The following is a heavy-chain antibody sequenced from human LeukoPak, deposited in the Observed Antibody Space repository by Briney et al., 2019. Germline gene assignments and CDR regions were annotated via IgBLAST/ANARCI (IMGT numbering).Heavy chain of an antibody. CDR1: GLTFSSYA. D-gene: IGHD6-13*01. J-gene: IGHJ4*02. CDR3: AKDGSSSWVDY. CDR2: ISGSGGST. Sequence: GGSLRLSCAASGLTFSSYAMSWVRQAPGKGLEWVSAISGSGGSTFYADSVKGRFTISRDNSKNTLYLQMSSLRAEDTAVYYCAKDGSSSWVDYWGQGTLVTVSS. V-gene: IGHV3-23*01.